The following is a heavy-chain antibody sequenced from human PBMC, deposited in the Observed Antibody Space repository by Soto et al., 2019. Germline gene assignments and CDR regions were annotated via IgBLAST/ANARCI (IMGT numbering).Heavy chain of an antibody. CDR1: GFTFSSYA. D-gene: IGHD3-3*01. J-gene: IGHJ3*02. CDR2: ISGSGGST. V-gene: IGHV3-23*01. CDR3: AKDEDHFGVVRDAFDI. Sequence: EVQLLESGGGLVQPGGSLRLSCAASGFTFSSYAMSWVRQAPGKGLEWVSAISGSGGSTYYADSVNGRFTISRDNSKNTRYLQMNSLRAEDTAVYYCAKDEDHFGVVRDAFDIWGQGTMVTVSS.